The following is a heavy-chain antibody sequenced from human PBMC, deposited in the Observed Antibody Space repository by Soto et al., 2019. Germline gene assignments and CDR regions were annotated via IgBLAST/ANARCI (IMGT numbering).Heavy chain of an antibody. D-gene: IGHD2-15*01. CDR1: GGSFSGYY. Sequence: PSETLSLTCAVYGGSFSGYYWSWIRQPPGKGLEWIGEINHSGSTNYNPSLKSRVTISVDTSKNQFSLKLSSVTAADTAVYYCARRGDIVVVVAANYYFDYWGQGTLVTVSS. V-gene: IGHV4-34*01. J-gene: IGHJ4*02. CDR2: INHSGST. CDR3: ARRGDIVVVVAANYYFDY.